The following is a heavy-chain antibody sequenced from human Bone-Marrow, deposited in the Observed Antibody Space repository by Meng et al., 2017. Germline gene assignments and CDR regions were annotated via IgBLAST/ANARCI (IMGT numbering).Heavy chain of an antibody. J-gene: IGHJ1*01. D-gene: IGHD6-13*01. CDR3: ARGVSSRWGEYFQH. CDR2: IWYDGSNK. CDR1: GFTFSSYG. V-gene: IGHV3-33*01. Sequence: GESLKISCAASGFTFSSYGMHWVRQAPGKGLEWVAVIWYDGSNKYYADSVKGRFTISRDNSKNTLYLQMNSLRAEDTAVYYCARGVSSRWGEYFQHWAQGPV.